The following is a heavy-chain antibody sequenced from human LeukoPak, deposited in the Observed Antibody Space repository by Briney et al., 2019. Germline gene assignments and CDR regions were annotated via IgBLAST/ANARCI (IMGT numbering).Heavy chain of an antibody. CDR1: AYTFTVNY. CDR3: AAKWRVTMFRRGDLPALDY. V-gene: IGHV1-2*02. J-gene: IGHJ4*02. CDR2: INPNSGGT. Sequence: GASVKVSCKASAYTFTVNYKDWLRQAPGQGLEWMGWINPNSGGTNYAQKFQGRVTMTRDTSIITAYMELSRLRSDDTAVYYCAAKWRVTMFRRGDLPALDYWGQGTLVTVSS. D-gene: IGHD3-10*01.